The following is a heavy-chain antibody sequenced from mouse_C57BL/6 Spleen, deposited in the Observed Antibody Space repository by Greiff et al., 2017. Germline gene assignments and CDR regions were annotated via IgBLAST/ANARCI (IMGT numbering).Heavy chain of an antibody. CDR2: ISYDGSN. V-gene: IGHV3-6*01. D-gene: IGHD1-1*01. CDR3: ASSRGAWFAY. Sequence: EVQVVESGPGLVKPSQSLSLTCSVTGYSITSGYYWNWIRQFPGNKLEWMGYISYDGSNNYNPSLKNRISITRDTSKNQFFLKLNSVTTEDTATYYCASSRGAWFAYWGQGTLVTVSA. CDR1: GYSITSGYY. J-gene: IGHJ3*01.